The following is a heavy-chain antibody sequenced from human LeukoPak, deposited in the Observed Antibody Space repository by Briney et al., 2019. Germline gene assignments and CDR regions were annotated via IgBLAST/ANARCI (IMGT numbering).Heavy chain of an antibody. CDR3: ARDDAVVVTAPTPDLYYYYGMDV. V-gene: IGHV3-11*01. CDR1: GFTFSDSY. D-gene: IGHD2-21*02. Sequence: PGGPLSLSCAPSGFTFSDSYMSWIRKAPGKGLEWVSYIIGSGSIIYYADSVKGRFTISRDNAKNSLYLQMNSLRAEDTAVYYCARDDAVVVTAPTPDLYYYYGMDVWGQGTTVTVSS. J-gene: IGHJ6*02. CDR2: IIGSGSII.